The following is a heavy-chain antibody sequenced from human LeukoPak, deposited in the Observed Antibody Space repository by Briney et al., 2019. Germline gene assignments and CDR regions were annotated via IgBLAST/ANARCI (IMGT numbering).Heavy chain of an antibody. CDR2: TIPIFGTA. Sequence: ASVKVSCKASGGTLSSYAISWVRQAPGQGLEWMGGTIPIFGTANYAQKFQGRVTITTDESTSTAYMELSSLRSEDTAVYYCARGHSGSYRPLDHWGQGTLVTVSS. J-gene: IGHJ4*02. CDR3: ARGHSGSYRPLDH. CDR1: GGTLSSYA. V-gene: IGHV1-69*05. D-gene: IGHD1-26*01.